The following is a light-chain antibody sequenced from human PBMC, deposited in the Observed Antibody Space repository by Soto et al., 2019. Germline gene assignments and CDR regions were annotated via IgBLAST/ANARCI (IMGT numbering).Light chain of an antibody. Sequence: QSVLTQPASVSGSPGQSITISCTGTSSDVGGYNYVSWYQQHPGKAPKLIIYDVSNRPSGVSNRFSGSKSGNTASLTISGLQAEDEADYYCSSFASSTIGVFGSGTKLTVL. CDR2: DVS. CDR3: SSFASSTIGV. J-gene: IGLJ1*01. CDR1: SSDVGGYNY. V-gene: IGLV2-14*03.